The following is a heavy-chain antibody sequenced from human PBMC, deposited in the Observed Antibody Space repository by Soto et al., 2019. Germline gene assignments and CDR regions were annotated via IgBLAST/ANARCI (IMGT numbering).Heavy chain of an antibody. J-gene: IGHJ4*02. CDR3: ARRNIVATIVDY. V-gene: IGHV4-39*01. CDR1: GGSISSSSYY. Sequence: QLQLQESGPGLVKPSETLSLTCTVSGGSISSSSYYWGWIRQPPGKGLEWIGSIYYSGRTYYNPSLKSRVTISVETSKNQFSLKLSSVTAADTAVYYCARRNIVATIVDYWGQGTLVTVSS. D-gene: IGHD5-12*01. CDR2: IYYSGRT.